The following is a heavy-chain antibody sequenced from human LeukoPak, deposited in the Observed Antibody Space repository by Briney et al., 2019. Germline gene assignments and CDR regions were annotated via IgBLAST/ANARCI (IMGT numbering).Heavy chain of an antibody. CDR1: GFTFSSYD. J-gene: IGHJ3*02. Sequence: PGGSLRLSCAASGFTFSSYDMHWVRQATGKGLEWVSAIGTAGDTYYPAYVKGRFTISRENAKNALYLQMNSLIAGDTAVYYCARDRYSAFDIWGQGTMVTVSS. CDR3: ARDRYSAFDI. D-gene: IGHD3-16*02. V-gene: IGHV3-13*01. CDR2: IGTAGDT.